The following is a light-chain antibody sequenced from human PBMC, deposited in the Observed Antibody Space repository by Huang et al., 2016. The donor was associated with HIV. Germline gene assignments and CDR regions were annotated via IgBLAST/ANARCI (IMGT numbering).Light chain of an antibody. Sequence: AIQLTPSPSSLSASVGDRVTITCRASQDITNDLGWYQQKPGKAPKLLISAASTLRSGVPSMFSGSGSGTDFTLTISSLQPEDFATYFCLQDFTYPRTFGQGTRVEI. CDR3: LQDFTYPRT. J-gene: IGKJ1*01. CDR1: QDITND. CDR2: AAS. V-gene: IGKV1-6*02.